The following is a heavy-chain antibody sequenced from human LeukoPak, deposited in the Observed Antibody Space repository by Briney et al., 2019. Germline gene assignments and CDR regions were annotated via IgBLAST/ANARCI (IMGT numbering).Heavy chain of an antibody. CDR2: FDPEDGET. CDR1: GYTLTELS. CDR3: ATADSGSYYEWDY. Sequence: ASVKVSCKVSGYTLTELSMHRVRQAPGKGLEWMGGFDPEDGETIYAQKFQGRVTMTEDTSTDTAYMELSSLRSEDTAVYYCATADSGSYYEWDYWGQGTLVTVSS. D-gene: IGHD1-26*01. V-gene: IGHV1-24*01. J-gene: IGHJ4*02.